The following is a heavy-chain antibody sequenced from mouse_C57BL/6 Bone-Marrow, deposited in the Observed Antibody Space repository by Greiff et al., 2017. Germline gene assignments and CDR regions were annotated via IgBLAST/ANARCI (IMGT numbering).Heavy chain of an antibody. CDR3: AREDYYYGSSYG. Sequence: VKLQESGAELARPGASVKLSCKASGYTFTSYGISWVKQRTGQGLEWIGEIYPRSGNTYYNEKFKGKATLTADKSSSTAYMELRSLTSEDSAVYFCAREDYYYGSSYGWGQGTTLTVSS. J-gene: IGHJ2*01. V-gene: IGHV1-81*01. D-gene: IGHD1-1*01. CDR1: GYTFTSYG. CDR2: IYPRSGNT.